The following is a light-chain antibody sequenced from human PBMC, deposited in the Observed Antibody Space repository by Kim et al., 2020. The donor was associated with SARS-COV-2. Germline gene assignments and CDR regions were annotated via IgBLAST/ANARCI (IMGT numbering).Light chain of an antibody. CDR3: QVWDSSSWV. V-gene: IGLV3-9*01. Sequence: EALGKTARITGGGNNIGSKNVHWYQQKPGQAPVLVIYRDSNRPSGIPERFSGSNSGNTATLTISRAQAGDEADYYCQVWDSSSWVFGGGTQLTVL. CDR2: RDS. J-gene: IGLJ3*02. CDR1: NIGSKN.